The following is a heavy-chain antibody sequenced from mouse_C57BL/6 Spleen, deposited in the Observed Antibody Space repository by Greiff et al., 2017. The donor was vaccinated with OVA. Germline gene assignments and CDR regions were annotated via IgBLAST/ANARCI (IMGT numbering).Heavy chain of an antibody. Sequence: QVQLKQSGPGLVAPSQSLSITCTVSGFSLTSYGVHWVRQPPGKGLEWLVVIWSDGSTTYNSALKSRLSISKDNSKSQVFLKMNSLQTDDTAMYYCARHRNSIYAMDYWGQGTSVTVSS. V-gene: IGHV2-6-1*01. CDR2: IWSDGST. CDR1: GFSLTSYG. J-gene: IGHJ4*01. CDR3: ARHRNSIYAMDY. D-gene: IGHD2-10*02.